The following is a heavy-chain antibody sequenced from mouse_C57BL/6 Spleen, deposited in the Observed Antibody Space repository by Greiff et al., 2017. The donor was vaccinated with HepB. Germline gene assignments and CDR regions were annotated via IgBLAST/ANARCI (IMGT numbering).Heavy chain of an antibody. CDR2: INYDGSST. CDR3: ASYYYGSSYNYFDY. CDR1: GFTFSDYY. V-gene: IGHV5-16*01. Sequence: EVKLMESEGGLVQPGSSMKLSCTASGFTFSDYYMAWVRQVPEKGLEWVANINYDGSSTYYLDSLKSRFIISRDNAKNILYLQMSSLKSEDTATYYCASYYYGSSYNYFDYWGQGTTLTVSS. D-gene: IGHD1-1*01. J-gene: IGHJ2*01.